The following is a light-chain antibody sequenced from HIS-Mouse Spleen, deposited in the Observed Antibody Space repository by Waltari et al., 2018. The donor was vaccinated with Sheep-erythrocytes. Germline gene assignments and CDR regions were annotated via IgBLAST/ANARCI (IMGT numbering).Light chain of an antibody. V-gene: IGLV2-11*01. Sequence: QSALTQPRSVSGSPGQSVTLSCPRTSSAVGGYNYVSWYQQHPGKAPKLMIYDVSKRPSGVPDRFSGSKSGNTASLTISGLQAEDEADYYCCSYAGSYNHVFATGTKVTVL. J-gene: IGLJ1*01. CDR3: CSYAGSYNHV. CDR2: DVS. CDR1: SSAVGGYNY.